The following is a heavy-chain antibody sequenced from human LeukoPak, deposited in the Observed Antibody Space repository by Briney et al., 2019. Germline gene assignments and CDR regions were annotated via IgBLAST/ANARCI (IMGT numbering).Heavy chain of an antibody. V-gene: IGHV3-9*01. D-gene: IGHD6-19*01. CDR3: AKDRQWLACFDY. Sequence: GGSLRLSCAASGFTFDEYAMHWVRQAPGKGLEWVSGISYSSGSIGYVDSVKGRFTISRDNAKNSLYLQMNSLRAEDTAVYYCAKDRQWLACFDYWGQGTLVTVSS. CDR1: GFTFDEYA. CDR2: ISYSSGSI. J-gene: IGHJ4*02.